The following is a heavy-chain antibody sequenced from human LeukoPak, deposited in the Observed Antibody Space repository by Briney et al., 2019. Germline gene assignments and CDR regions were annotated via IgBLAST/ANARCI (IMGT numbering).Heavy chain of an antibody. V-gene: IGHV1-18*01. J-gene: IGHJ6*03. CDR3: ARDKTHITMVRGAAYYYYYMDV. CDR1: GYTFTSYG. Sequence: ASVKVSCKASGYTFTSYGISWVQQAPGQGLEWMGWISAYNGNTNYAQKLQGRVTMTTDTSTSTAYMELRSLRSDDTAVYYCARDKTHITMVRGAAYYYYYMDVWGKGTTVTISS. CDR2: ISAYNGNT. D-gene: IGHD3-10*01.